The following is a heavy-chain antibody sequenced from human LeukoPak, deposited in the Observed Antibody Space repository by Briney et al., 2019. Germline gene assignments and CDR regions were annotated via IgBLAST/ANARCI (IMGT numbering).Heavy chain of an antibody. Sequence: ASVKVSCKASGYTFTSYAMHWVRQAPGQRLEWMGWINAGNGNTKYSQKFQGRVTITRDTSASTAYMELSSLRSEDMAVYYCARAVGYSSSWYFGYYFDYWGQGTLVTVSS. D-gene: IGHD6-13*01. CDR2: INAGNGNT. J-gene: IGHJ4*02. V-gene: IGHV1-3*01. CDR1: GYTFTSYA. CDR3: ARAVGYSSSWYFGYYFDY.